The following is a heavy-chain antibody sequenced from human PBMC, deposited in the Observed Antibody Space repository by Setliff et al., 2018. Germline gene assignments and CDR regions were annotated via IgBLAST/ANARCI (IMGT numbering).Heavy chain of an antibody. J-gene: IGHJ4*02. Sequence: WIRQPPGKGLEWVGRIKTRADGGTTDFAAPVEGRFTISRDDSKNTVYLQMNSLITEDTAVYYCFTFSSGWSPSRGQGTLVTVSS. CDR3: FTFSSGWSPS. CDR2: IKTRADGGTT. V-gene: IGHV3-15*01. D-gene: IGHD6-25*01.